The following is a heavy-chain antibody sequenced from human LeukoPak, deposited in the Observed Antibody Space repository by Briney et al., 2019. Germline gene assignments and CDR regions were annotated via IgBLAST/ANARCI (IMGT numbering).Heavy chain of an antibody. V-gene: IGHV3-21*01. D-gene: IGHD1-1*01. CDR2: INNSGDDK. CDR1: GYTLSCCS. CDR3: ARELDRIQDLDS. Sequence: PEGSLRLSCAASGYTLSCCSMNWVRQAPGKGLEWLSSINNSGDDKYHADSVQGRFTISRDNAENSLYLQMNSLRAEDTAVYYCARELDRIQDLDSWGQGTQVTVSS. J-gene: IGHJ4*02.